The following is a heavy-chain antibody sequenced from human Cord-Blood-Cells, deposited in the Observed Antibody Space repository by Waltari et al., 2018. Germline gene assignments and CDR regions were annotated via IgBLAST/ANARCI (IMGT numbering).Heavy chain of an antibody. CDR2: IYYSGST. CDR3: ARHEGMWFDP. Sequence: QLQLQEPGPGLVKPSETLSRTCTVPACSLRSRSSDWGWIRQPPGKGLEWIGSIYYSGSTYYNPSLKSRVTISVDTSKNQFSLKLSSVTAADTAVYYCARHEGMWFDPWGQGTLVTVSS. J-gene: IGHJ5*02. CDR1: ACSLRSRSSD. D-gene: IGHD3-10*01. V-gene: IGHV4-39*01.